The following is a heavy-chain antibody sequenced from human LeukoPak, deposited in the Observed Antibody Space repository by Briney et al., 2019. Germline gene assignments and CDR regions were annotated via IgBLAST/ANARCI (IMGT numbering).Heavy chain of an antibody. D-gene: IGHD6-19*01. J-gene: IGHJ4*02. Sequence: GGSLRLSCAASGFTFSSYWMSWVRQAPGKGLEWVANIKDDGSEKYYVHSVKGRFTISRDNAKNSLYLQMSSLRAEDTAVYYCARGRGWYHIEYWGQGTLVTVSS. CDR2: IKDDGSEK. CDR3: ARGRGWYHIEY. CDR1: GFTFSSYW. V-gene: IGHV3-7*03.